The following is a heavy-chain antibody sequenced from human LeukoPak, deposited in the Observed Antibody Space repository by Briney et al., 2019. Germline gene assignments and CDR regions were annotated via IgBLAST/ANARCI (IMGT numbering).Heavy chain of an antibody. CDR3: ARGGGVTVAGNLGY. Sequence: SQTLSLTCAISGDSVSSNSAAWNWIRQSPSRGLEWLGRTYYRSKWYNDYAVSVKSRITINPDTSKNQFSLQPNSVTPEDTAIYYCARGGGVTVAGNLGYWGQGTLVTVSS. CDR2: TYYRSKWYN. CDR1: GDSVSSNSAA. J-gene: IGHJ4*02. D-gene: IGHD6-19*01. V-gene: IGHV6-1*01.